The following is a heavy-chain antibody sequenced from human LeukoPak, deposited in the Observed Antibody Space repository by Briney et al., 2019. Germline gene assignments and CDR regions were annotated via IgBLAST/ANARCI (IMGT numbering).Heavy chain of an antibody. CDR3: ARKETPTVTWRKSVYYGMDV. V-gene: IGHV1-2*02. Sequence: ASVKVSCKASGYTFTGYYMHWVRQAPGQGLEWMGWINPISGGTNYAQKFQGRVTMTRDTSISTAYMELSRLRSDDTAVYYCARKETPTVTWRKSVYYGMDVWGQGTTVTVSS. J-gene: IGHJ6*02. D-gene: IGHD4-17*01. CDR2: INPISGGT. CDR1: GYTFTGYY.